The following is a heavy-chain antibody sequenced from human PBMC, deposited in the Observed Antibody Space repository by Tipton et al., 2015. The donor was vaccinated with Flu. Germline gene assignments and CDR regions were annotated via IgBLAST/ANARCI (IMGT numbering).Heavy chain of an antibody. D-gene: IGHD5-24*01. J-gene: IGHJ4*02. CDR2: IYYSGTA. CDR1: GDSIYNGDYY. CDR3: ARSSKDGHQYGKFDY. V-gene: IGHV4-39*01. Sequence: TLSLTCSVSGDSIYNGDYYWGWIRQPPGKELEWIGSIYYSGTAYYNPFLRSRVTISVNTSRNQFSLKVSSVTTGDSAVYYCARSSKDGHQYGKFDYWGQGALVTVSS.